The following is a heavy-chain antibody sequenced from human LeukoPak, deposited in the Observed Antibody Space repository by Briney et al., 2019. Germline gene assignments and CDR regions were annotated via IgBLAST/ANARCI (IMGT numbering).Heavy chain of an antibody. CDR2: IFYTGST. V-gene: IGHV4-59*08. CDR1: GDSFTTYY. Sequence: SETLSLTCTVSGDSFTTYYWSWIRQPPGKGLEWIGNIFYTGSTSYNPSLKSRVTISVDTSKNQFSLKLISVTAADTAVYYCARLDLWGRGTLVTVSS. J-gene: IGHJ2*01. CDR3: ARLDL.